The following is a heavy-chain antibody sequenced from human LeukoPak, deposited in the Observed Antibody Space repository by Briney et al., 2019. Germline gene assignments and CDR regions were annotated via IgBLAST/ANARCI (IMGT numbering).Heavy chain of an antibody. J-gene: IGHJ4*02. V-gene: IGHV4-39*01. D-gene: IGHD6-19*01. CDR2: IYYSGST. Sequence: WVRQPPGKGLEWIGSIYYSGSTYYNPSLKSRVTISVDTSKNQFSLKLSSVTAADTAVYYCANEDFVAGTSFDYWGQGTLVTVSS. CDR3: ANEDFVAGTSFDY.